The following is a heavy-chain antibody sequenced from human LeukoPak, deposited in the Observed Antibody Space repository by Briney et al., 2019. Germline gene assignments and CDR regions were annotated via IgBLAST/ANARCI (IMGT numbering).Heavy chain of an antibody. CDR3: ARLYYYDSPPLFDY. D-gene: IGHD3-22*01. Sequence: PSETLSLTCTVSGGSISSYYWSWIRQPPGKGLEWVGYIYYSGSTNYNPSLKSRGTISVDTSKNQSSLKMSSVTAADTAVHYCARLYYYDSPPLFDYWGQGTLVTVSS. J-gene: IGHJ4*02. V-gene: IGHV4-59*08. CDR2: IYYSGST. CDR1: GGSISSYY.